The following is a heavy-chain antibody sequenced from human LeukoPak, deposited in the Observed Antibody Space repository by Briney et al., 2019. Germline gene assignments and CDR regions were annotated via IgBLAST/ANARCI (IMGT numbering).Heavy chain of an antibody. CDR2: IGTAGDT. Sequence: GGSLRLSCAASGFTFSSYDMHWVRQAPGKGLEWVSAIGTAGDTYYPGSVKGRFTISRENAKNSLYLQMNSLRAGDTAVYYCARAYYGSGSYDAFDIWGQGTMVTVSS. J-gene: IGHJ3*02. V-gene: IGHV3-13*01. CDR1: GFTFSSYD. D-gene: IGHD3-10*01. CDR3: ARAYYGSGSYDAFDI.